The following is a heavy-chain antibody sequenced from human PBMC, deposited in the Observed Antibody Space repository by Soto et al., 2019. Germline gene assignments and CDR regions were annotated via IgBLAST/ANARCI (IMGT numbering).Heavy chain of an antibody. V-gene: IGHV3-30*18. CDR1: GFTFSSYG. CDR2: ISYDGSNK. CDR3: AKPPGQYCSSTSCYVDY. Sequence: QVQLVESGGGVVQPGRSLRLSCAASGFTFSSYGMHWVRQAPGKGLEWVAVISYDGSNKYYADSVKGRFTISRDNSKNTLYLQMNSLRAEDTAVYYCAKPPGQYCSSTSCYVDYWGQGTLVTVSS. D-gene: IGHD2-2*01. J-gene: IGHJ4*02.